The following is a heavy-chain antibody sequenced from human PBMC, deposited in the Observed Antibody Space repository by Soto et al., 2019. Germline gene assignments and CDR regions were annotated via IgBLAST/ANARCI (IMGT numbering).Heavy chain of an antibody. D-gene: IGHD5-12*01. J-gene: IGHJ4*02. CDR2: IIPLFGTT. CDR1: GDTFSGYS. V-gene: IGHV1-69*14. CDR3: ARDLGSGYDPGDY. Sequence: QVQLVQSGAEVKKPGSSVKVSCKASGDTFSGYSISWVRQAHGQGLEWMGGIIPLFGTTNYAQRFQDRVTITADISTSTAYMELSSLKSEDTAIYYCARDLGSGYDPGDYWGQGTLVIVSS.